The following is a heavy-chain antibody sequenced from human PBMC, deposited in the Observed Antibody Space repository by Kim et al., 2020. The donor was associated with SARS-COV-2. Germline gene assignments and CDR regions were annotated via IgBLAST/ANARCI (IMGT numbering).Heavy chain of an antibody. V-gene: IGHV3-23*01. D-gene: IGHD3-16*02. CDR2: ISGSGGST. CDR3: ANTVGDVCGSYLLNLGTTG. J-gene: IGHJ4*02. Sequence: GGSLRLSCAASGFTFSSYAMSWVRQAPGKGLEWVSAISGSGGSTYYADSVKGRFTISRDNSKNTLYLQMNSLRAEDTAVYYCANTVGDVCGSYLLNLGTTGWGQGTLVTVSS. CDR1: GFTFSSYA.